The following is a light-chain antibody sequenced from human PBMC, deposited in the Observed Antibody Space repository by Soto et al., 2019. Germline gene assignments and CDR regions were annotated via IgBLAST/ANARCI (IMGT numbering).Light chain of an antibody. V-gene: IGKV1D-8*03. CDR1: QCISSY. CDR3: QQYYSFPPT. J-gene: IGKJ1*01. Sequence: VIWMTQSPSLLSASTGDRVTISCRMSQCISSYLAWYQQKPGKAPELLIYAASTLQSGVPSMFSGSGSGTDFTLTISCLQSEEFATYYCQQYYSFPPTCGQGNKVEIK. CDR2: AAS.